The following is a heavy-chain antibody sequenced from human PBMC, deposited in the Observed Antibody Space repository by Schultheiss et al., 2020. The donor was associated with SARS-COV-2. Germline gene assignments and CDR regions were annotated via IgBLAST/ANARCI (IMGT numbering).Heavy chain of an antibody. CDR2: ISWNSGDI. D-gene: IGHD6-13*01. CDR3: TKRFTTAASDY. J-gene: IGHJ4*02. CDR1: GFTVSSNY. Sequence: SLKISCAASGFTVSSNYMSWVRQAPGKGLEWVSSISWNSGDIGYGDSVKGRFTISRDNAKNSLFLQMNSLRAEDTAMYYCTKRFTTAASDYWGQGTLVTVSS. V-gene: IGHV3-9*01.